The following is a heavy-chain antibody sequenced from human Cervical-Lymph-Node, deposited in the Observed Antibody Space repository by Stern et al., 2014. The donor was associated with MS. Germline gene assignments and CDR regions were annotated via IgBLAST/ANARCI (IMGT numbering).Heavy chain of an antibody. CDR3: PSAYSSSHYYFDY. J-gene: IGHJ4*02. D-gene: IGHD6-13*01. Sequence: EQLVQSGGGVVQPGRALRLSCAASGFSFSRYALHWVRQAPGKGLEWVAFSCNAGSNPYYPDSVTVRCPISRYKSKNTLYLQMTSLRADDPSVYYVPSAYSSSHYYFDYWGQGTLVTVSS. V-gene: IGHV3-33*01. CDR2: SCNAGSNP. CDR1: GFSFSRYA.